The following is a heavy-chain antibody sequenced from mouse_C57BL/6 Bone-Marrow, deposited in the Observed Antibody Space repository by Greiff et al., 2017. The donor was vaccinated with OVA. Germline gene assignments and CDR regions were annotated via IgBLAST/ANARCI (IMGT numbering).Heavy chain of an antibody. D-gene: IGHD2-12*01. V-gene: IGHV5-4*01. CDR2: ISDGGSYT. CDR1: GFTFSSYA. Sequence: EVQGVESGGGLVKPGGSLKLSCAASGFTFSSYAMSWVRQTPEKRLEWVATISDGGSYTYYPDNVKGRFTISRNNAKNNLYLQLSQLKSEDTAMYYCASGVPLRLFDYWGQGTTLTVSS. J-gene: IGHJ2*01. CDR3: ASGVPLRLFDY.